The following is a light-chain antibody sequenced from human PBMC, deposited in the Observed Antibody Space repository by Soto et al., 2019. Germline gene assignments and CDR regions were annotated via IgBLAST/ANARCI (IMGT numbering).Light chain of an antibody. CDR3: QQYKSSYT. V-gene: IGKV3-15*01. CDR1: QTVSSN. J-gene: IGKJ2*01. Sequence: EIVMTQSPATLSVSPGERATLSCRASQTVSSNLAWYQQKPGQAPRLLIYDASTSATGIPGRFRGSGSRTVFTLTVNSLQSEDFAVYCCQQYKSSYTFGQGTKLEIK. CDR2: DAS.